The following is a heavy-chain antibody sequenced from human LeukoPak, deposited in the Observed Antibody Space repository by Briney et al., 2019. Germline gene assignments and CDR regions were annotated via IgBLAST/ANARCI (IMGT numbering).Heavy chain of an antibody. CDR1: GGTFSSYA. Sequence: SVKVSCKASGGTFSSYAISWVRQAPGQGLEWMGGIIPIFGTANYAQKFQGRGTITTDESTSTAYMELSSLRSEDTAVYYCARVNALRYYFDYWGQGTLVTVSS. V-gene: IGHV1-69*05. CDR3: ARVNALRYYFDY. CDR2: IIPIFGTA. D-gene: IGHD3-16*01. J-gene: IGHJ4*02.